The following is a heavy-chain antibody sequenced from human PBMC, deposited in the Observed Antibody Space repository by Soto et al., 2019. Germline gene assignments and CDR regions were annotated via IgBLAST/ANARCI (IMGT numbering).Heavy chain of an antibody. CDR2: ISGGSSVT. D-gene: IGHD1-26*01. CDR3: ARDSTDADSGSYSGDY. CDR1: GFTFSDYA. V-gene: IGHV3-23*01. Sequence: GGSLRLSCTASGFTFSDYAMTWVRQAPGKGLEWVSTISGGSSVTYYGDSVKGRFTISRDNAKKTLFLQLNRLSAEDTATYYCARDSTDADSGSYSGDYWGQGTLVTVSS. J-gene: IGHJ4*02.